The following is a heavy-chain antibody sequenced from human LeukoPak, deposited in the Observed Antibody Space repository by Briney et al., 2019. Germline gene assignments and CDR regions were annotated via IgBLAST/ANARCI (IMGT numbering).Heavy chain of an antibody. CDR2: IIPILGIA. Sequence: SVKVSCKASGGTFSSYAISWVRQAPGQGLEWMGRIIPILGIANYAQKFQGRVTITADKSTSTAYMELSSLRSEGTAVYYCARDRRSSSWYDAFDIWGQGTMVTVSS. CDR1: GGTFSSYA. J-gene: IGHJ3*02. V-gene: IGHV1-69*04. CDR3: ARDRRSSSWYDAFDI. D-gene: IGHD6-13*01.